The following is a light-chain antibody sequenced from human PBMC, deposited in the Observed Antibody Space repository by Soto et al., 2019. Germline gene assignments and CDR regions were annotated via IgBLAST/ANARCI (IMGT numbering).Light chain of an antibody. CDR3: SSYTSSRAYV. V-gene: IGLV2-14*01. CDR2: EVS. CDR1: SSDVGGYNY. Sequence: QSVLIQPASVSGSPGQSITISCTGTSSDVGGYNYVSWYQQQSGKAPKLMIHEVSNRPSGVSNRFSGSKSGNTASLTISGLQAEDEADYYCSSYTSSRAYVFGIGTKV. J-gene: IGLJ1*01.